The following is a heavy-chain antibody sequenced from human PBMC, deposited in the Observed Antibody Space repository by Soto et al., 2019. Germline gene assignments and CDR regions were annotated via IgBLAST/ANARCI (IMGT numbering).Heavy chain of an antibody. CDR1: GFTFSNYD. Sequence: EVQLVESGGGLVQPGGYLRLSCAASGFTFSNYDLHWVRQATGKGLEWVSAIGTAGDTYYPGSVKVRFTISRENAKTSLYLEMNSLRAQGTAVYYCARESNPITTLHQVPSLGMDVRGPGTTVCVSS. CDR3: ARESNPITTLHQVPSLGMDV. V-gene: IGHV3-13*01. CDR2: IGTAGDT. D-gene: IGHD3-3*01. J-gene: IGHJ6*02.